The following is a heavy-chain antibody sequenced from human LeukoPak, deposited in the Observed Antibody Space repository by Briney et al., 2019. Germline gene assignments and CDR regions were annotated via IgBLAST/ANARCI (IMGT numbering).Heavy chain of an antibody. CDR3: ARRWDYGGNNLGWFDP. CDR1: GFTFSDHY. D-gene: IGHD4-23*01. CDR2: ISSSGSTI. Sequence: PGGSLRLSCAASGFTFSDHYMSWIRQAPGKGLEWVSYISSSGSTIYYADSVKGRFTISRDNAKNSLYLQMNSLRAEDTAVYYCARRWDYGGNNLGWFDPWGQGTLVTVSS. V-gene: IGHV3-11*01. J-gene: IGHJ5*02.